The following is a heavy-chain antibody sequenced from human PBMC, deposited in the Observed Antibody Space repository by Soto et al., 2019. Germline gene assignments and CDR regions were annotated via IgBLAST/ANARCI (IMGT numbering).Heavy chain of an antibody. Sequence: GGSLRLSCAASGFTFSSYSMNWVRQAPGKGLEWVSSISSSSSYIYYADSVKGRFTISRDNSKNSLCLQMNSLRAEDTAVYYCARDQGYSYGYSGGFDYWGQGTLVTVSS. J-gene: IGHJ4*02. CDR2: ISSSSSYI. V-gene: IGHV3-21*01. D-gene: IGHD5-18*01. CDR3: ARDQGYSYGYSGGFDY. CDR1: GFTFSSYS.